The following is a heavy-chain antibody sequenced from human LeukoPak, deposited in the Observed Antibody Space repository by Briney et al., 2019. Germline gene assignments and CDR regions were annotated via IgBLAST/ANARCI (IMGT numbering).Heavy chain of an antibody. CDR2: ISYDGSNK. CDR3: AKPAAMVRGVRSYYYYGMDV. Sequence: GRSLRLSCAASGFTFRSYGMHWVRQAPGKGLEWVAVISYDGSNKYYADSVKGRFTISRDNSKNTLYLQMNSLRAEDTAVYYCAKPAAMVRGVRSYYYYGMDVWGQGTTVTVSS. V-gene: IGHV3-30*18. J-gene: IGHJ6*02. D-gene: IGHD3-10*01. CDR1: GFTFRSYG.